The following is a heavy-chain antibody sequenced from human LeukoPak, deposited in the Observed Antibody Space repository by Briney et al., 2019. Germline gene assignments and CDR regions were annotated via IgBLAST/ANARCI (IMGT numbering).Heavy chain of an antibody. Sequence: ASVKVSCKASSYTFTNYAFTWVRQAPGQGLEWMGWINPNSGGTNYAQKFQGRVTMTRDTSISTAYMELSRLRSDDTAVYYCARWGWDFYFDYWGQGTLVTVSS. V-gene: IGHV1-2*02. CDR2: INPNSGGT. CDR3: ARWGWDFYFDY. CDR1: SYTFTNYA. J-gene: IGHJ4*02. D-gene: IGHD7-27*01.